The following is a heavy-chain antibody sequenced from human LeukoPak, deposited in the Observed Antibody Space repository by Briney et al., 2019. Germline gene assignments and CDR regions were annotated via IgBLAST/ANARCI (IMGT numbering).Heavy chain of an antibody. CDR3: ARRGYSIDYYDSSGADY. J-gene: IGHJ4*02. Sequence: NPGESLKISCKGSGYSFTSYWIGWVRQMPGKGLEWMGIIYPGDSDTRYSPSFQGQVTISADKSISTAYLQWSSLKASDTAMYYCARRGYSIDYYDSSGADYWGQGTLVTVSS. V-gene: IGHV5-51*01. D-gene: IGHD3-22*01. CDR1: GYSFTSYW. CDR2: IYPGDSDT.